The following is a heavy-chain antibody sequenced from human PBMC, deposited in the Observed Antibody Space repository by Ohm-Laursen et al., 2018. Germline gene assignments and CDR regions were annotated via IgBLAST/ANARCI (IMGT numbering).Heavy chain of an antibody. J-gene: IGHJ4*02. CDR2: INHSRST. CDR3: ARGFSGWWGRIDY. Sequence: GTLSLTCAVYGGSFSGYYWNWIRQPPGKGLEWIGEINHSRSTKYNSSFKSRVTISVDTSKNQFSLKLSSVIAADTAVYYCARGFSGWWGRIDYWGQGILVTVSS. V-gene: IGHV4-34*01. CDR1: GGSFSGYY. D-gene: IGHD6-19*01.